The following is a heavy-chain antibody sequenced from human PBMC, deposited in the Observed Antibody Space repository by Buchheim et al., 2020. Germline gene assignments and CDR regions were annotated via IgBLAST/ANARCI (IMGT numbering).Heavy chain of an antibody. Sequence: EVQLVESGGGLVQPGRSLRLSCTASGFTFGDYAMSWVRQAPGKGLEWVGFIRSKAYGGTTEYAASVKGRFTISRDDSKSIAYLQMNSLKTEDTAVYYCTSSLRGGLGGYCSSTSCSDSYGMDVWGQGTT. J-gene: IGHJ6*02. CDR3: TSSLRGGLGGYCSSTSCSDSYGMDV. CDR1: GFTFGDYA. CDR2: IRSKAYGGTT. V-gene: IGHV3-49*04. D-gene: IGHD2-2*01.